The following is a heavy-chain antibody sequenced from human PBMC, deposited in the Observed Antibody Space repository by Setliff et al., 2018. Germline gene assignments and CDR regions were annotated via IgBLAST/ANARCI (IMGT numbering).Heavy chain of an antibody. V-gene: IGHV4-59*08. D-gene: IGHD3-22*01. CDR1: GGSISTYY. Sequence: SETLSLTCTVSGGSISTYYWSWIRQTPVKGLEWIGYVYYSGTTNYNPLFKSRVTISVDRPKNQFSLKLSSVTAADTAVYYCARWRVRDSGYYPRLSYMDAWGKGTTVTVSS. CDR3: ARWRVRDSGYYPRLSYMDA. CDR2: VYYSGTT. J-gene: IGHJ6*03.